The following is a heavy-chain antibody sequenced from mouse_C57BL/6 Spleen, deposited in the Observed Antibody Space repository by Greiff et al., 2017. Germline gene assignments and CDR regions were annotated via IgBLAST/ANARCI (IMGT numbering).Heavy chain of an antibody. Sequence: QVQLQQPGAELVRPGSSVKLSCKASGYTFTSYWMDWVKQRPGQGLEWIGNIYPSDSETHYNQKFKDKATLTVDKSSSTAYMQLSSLTSEDSAVYYWARGDYSNYPYYFDYWGQGTTLTVSS. CDR2: IYPSDSET. D-gene: IGHD2-5*01. CDR3: ARGDYSNYPYYFDY. CDR1: GYTFTSYW. J-gene: IGHJ2*01. V-gene: IGHV1-61*01.